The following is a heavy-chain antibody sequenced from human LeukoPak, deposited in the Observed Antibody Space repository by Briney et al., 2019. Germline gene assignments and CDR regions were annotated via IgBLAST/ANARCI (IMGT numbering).Heavy chain of an antibody. D-gene: IGHD6-6*01. CDR2: ISGYNSNT. CDR3: ARGGGSSRVGLDN. CDR1: GYTSTSYD. V-gene: IGHV1-18*01. Sequence: ASVKVSCKASGYTSTSYDISWVRQVPGQGLEWMGWISGYNSNTNYAQKFQGRVTTTTDTSTSTAYMELRSLRSDDTAVYYCARGGGSSRVGLDNWGQGTLVTVSS. J-gene: IGHJ4*02.